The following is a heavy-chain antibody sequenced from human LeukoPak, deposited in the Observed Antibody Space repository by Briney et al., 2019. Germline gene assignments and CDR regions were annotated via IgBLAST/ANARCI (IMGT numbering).Heavy chain of an antibody. V-gene: IGHV3-15*01. Sequence: GGSLRLSCAASGFTFSSYWMSWVRQAPGKGLEWVGRIKSKTDGGTTDYAAPVKGRFTISRDDSKNTLYLQMNSLKTEDTAVYYCTTEPLIAVAGMYWGQGTLVTVSS. CDR1: GFTFSSYW. CDR3: TTEPLIAVAGMY. J-gene: IGHJ4*02. CDR2: IKSKTDGGTT. D-gene: IGHD6-19*01.